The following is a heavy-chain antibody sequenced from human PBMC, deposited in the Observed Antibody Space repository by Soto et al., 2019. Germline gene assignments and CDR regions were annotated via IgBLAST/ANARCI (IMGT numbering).Heavy chain of an antibody. J-gene: IGHJ4*02. CDR3: ASPIVDY. Sequence: EVQLVESGGGLIQPGGSLRLSCAASGFTVSSNYMSWVRQAPGKGLEWVSVIYSGGTTYYADSVKGRVTISRDNSKNTLYLKINSLRAEDTAVYYCASPIVDYWGQGTLVTVSS. CDR2: IYSGGTT. CDR1: GFTVSSNY. V-gene: IGHV3-53*01.